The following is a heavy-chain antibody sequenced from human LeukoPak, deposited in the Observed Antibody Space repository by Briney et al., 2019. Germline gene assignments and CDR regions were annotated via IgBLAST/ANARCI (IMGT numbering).Heavy chain of an antibody. CDR3: ARDSGSYLRYFDY. Sequence: SETLSLTCTVSGGSISTSNYYWGWIRQPPGKGLEWIGNIFYSGSTYYSPSVKSRVTISLNTSMNQFSLKLSSVTAADTAVYYCARDSGSYLRYFDYWGQGTLVTVSS. J-gene: IGHJ4*02. V-gene: IGHV4-39*07. D-gene: IGHD1-26*01. CDR2: IFYSGST. CDR1: GGSISTSNYY.